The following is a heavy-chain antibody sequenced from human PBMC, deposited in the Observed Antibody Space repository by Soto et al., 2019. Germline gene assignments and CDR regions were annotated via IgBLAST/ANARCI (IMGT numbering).Heavy chain of an antibody. CDR3: ARDSWYFDV. CDR1: GFTFTNFW. Sequence: GGSLRLSCGASGFTFTNFWMHWVRQVPGKGLVWVSRIDTSGTSTSYADSVKGRFPISRDNAKSTVTLQMNSLRAEDTGVYYCARDSWYFDVWSQGSLVTVSS. D-gene: IGHD6-13*01. J-gene: IGHJ4*02. CDR2: IDTSGTST. V-gene: IGHV3-74*01.